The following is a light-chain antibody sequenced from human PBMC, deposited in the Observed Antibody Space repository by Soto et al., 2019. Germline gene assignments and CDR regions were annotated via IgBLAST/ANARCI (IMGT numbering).Light chain of an antibody. CDR2: WAS. CDR3: QQYDEYDRYI. J-gene: IGKJ2*01. Sequence: DIVMTQSPDSLAVSLGERATINCKSSQSVLYSSNNKNYLAWYQQKPGQPPKLLIYWASTRESGVPDRFSGSGSGTDFTLTISSLQAEDVAVYYCQQYDEYDRYIFGQGTNLEIK. V-gene: IGKV4-1*01. CDR1: QSVLYSSNNKNY.